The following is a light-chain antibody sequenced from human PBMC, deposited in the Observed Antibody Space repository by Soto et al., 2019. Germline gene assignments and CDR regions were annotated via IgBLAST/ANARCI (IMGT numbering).Light chain of an antibody. V-gene: IGKV3-15*01. CDR2: GAS. CDR3: QQYTNWPLP. J-gene: IGKJ5*01. Sequence: IVMTLKTATLSVSPGERVTLSCRASQSVSSDLAWYQQKPGQSPRLFIYGASTRATGIPARFSGSGSGTEFTLTISSLQSADFAVYYCQQYTNWPLPSGQRRLPEV. CDR1: QSVSSD.